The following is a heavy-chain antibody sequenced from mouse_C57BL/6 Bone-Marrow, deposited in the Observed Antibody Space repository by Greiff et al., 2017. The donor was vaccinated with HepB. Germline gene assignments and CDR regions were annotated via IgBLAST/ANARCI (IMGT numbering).Heavy chain of an antibody. CDR3: ARDPPYYYGSSYWYFDV. V-gene: IGHV5-4*01. CDR2: ISDGGSYT. D-gene: IGHD1-1*01. CDR1: GFTFSSYA. J-gene: IGHJ1*03. Sequence: EVKLMESGGGLVKPGGSLKLSCSVSGFTFSSYALSWVRQTPEKRLEWVATISDGGSYTYYPDNVKGRFTISRYNAKNNLYLQMSHLKSEDTAMYYCARDPPYYYGSSYWYFDVWGTGTTVTVSS.